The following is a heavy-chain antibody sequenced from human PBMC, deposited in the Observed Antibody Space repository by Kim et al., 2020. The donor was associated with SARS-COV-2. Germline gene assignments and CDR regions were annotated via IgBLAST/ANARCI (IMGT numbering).Heavy chain of an antibody. Sequence: SVKVSCKASGGTFSSYAISWVRQAPGQGLEWMGGIIPIFGTANYAQKFQGRVTITADESTSTAYMELSSLRSEDTAVYYCARGNVLLWFGELKPSAFDPWGQGTLVTVSS. V-gene: IGHV1-69*13. CDR2: IIPIFGTA. CDR3: ARGNVLLWFGELKPSAFDP. J-gene: IGHJ5*02. D-gene: IGHD3-10*01. CDR1: GGTFSSYA.